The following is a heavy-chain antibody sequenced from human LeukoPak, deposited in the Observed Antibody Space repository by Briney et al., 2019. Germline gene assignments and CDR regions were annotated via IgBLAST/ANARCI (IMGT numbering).Heavy chain of an antibody. CDR3: ARENRYGGNEPFDY. D-gene: IGHD4-23*01. CDR2: MNPNSGNT. CDR1: GYTFTSYD. V-gene: IGHV1-8*01. J-gene: IGHJ4*02. Sequence: GASVKVSCKASGYTFTSYDINCVRQATGQGFEWMGWMNPNSGNTGYAQKFQGRVTMTRNTSISTAYMELSSLRSEDTAVYYCARENRYGGNEPFDYWGQGTLVTVSS.